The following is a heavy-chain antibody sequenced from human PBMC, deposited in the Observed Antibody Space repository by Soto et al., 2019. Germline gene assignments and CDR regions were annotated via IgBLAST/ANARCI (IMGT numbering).Heavy chain of an antibody. CDR1: GFTFSSYE. V-gene: IGHV3-48*03. Sequence: EVQLVESGGGLVQPGGSLRLSCATSGFTFSSYEMNWVRQAPGKGLEWVSYISSSGSTIYYADSVKGRFTISRDNAKNSLYLQMNSLRAEDTAVYYCARGRGGDSGSYLDYWGQGTLVTVSS. CDR2: ISSSGSTI. D-gene: IGHD1-26*01. J-gene: IGHJ4*02. CDR3: ARGRGGDSGSYLDY.